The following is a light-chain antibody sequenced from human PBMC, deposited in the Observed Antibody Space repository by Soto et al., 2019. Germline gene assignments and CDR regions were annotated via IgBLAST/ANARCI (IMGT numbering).Light chain of an antibody. CDR1: ESIRTW. J-gene: IGKJ1*01. CDR3: QHYNSYSEA. CDR2: KAS. V-gene: IGKV1-5*03. Sequence: IQMPQSPSTLSASIGDRVPITCLASESIRTWLAWYQHKPGKAPKLLIYKASTLKSGVPSRFSGSGSGTEFTLTISSLQPDDFATYYCQHYNSYSEAFGQGTKVDIK.